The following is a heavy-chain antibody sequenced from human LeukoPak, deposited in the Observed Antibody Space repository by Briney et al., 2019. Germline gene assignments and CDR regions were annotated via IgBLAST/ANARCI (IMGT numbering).Heavy chain of an antibody. D-gene: IGHD2-2*01. Sequence: SETLSLTCTVSGGSISSYYWSWIRQPPGKGLEWIGYVYYSGNTNIDPSLKSRLTISIDTSKNQFSLDFRSVTNADTALYYCARLPGVARCTSTSCYAPDVFDIWGQGTKVTVSS. CDR3: ARLPGVARCTSTSCYAPDVFDI. CDR1: GGSISSYY. J-gene: IGHJ3*02. V-gene: IGHV4-59*01. CDR2: VYYSGNT.